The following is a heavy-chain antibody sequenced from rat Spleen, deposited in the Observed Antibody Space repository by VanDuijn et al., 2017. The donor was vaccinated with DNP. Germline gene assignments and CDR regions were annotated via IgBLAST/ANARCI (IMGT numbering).Heavy chain of an antibody. CDR2: ISSSGGST. Sequence: EVQLVESGGGLVQPGRSLKLSCAASGFTFSDYYMAWVRQAPGEGLEWVASISSSGGSTYYPDSVKGRFTISRDNAKNTQYLQMDSLRSEDTATYYCTTHFAGSYYYFDYWGQGVMVTVSS. J-gene: IGHJ2*01. D-gene: IGHD1-12*02. V-gene: IGHV5-27*01. CDR3: TTHFAGSYYYFDY. CDR1: GFTFSDYY.